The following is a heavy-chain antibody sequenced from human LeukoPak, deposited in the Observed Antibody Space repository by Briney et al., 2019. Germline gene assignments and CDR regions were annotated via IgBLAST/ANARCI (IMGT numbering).Heavy chain of an antibody. CDR1: GFTFSSYS. J-gene: IGHJ4*02. D-gene: IGHD6-13*01. Sequence: KAGGSLRLSCAASGFTFSSYSMNWVRQAPGKGLEWVSSISSSSSYIYCADSVKGRFTISRDNAKNSLYLQMNSLRAEDTAVYYCARRQQQLDPPASDYWGQGTLVTVSS. CDR3: ARRQQQLDPPASDY. V-gene: IGHV3-21*01. CDR2: ISSSSSYI.